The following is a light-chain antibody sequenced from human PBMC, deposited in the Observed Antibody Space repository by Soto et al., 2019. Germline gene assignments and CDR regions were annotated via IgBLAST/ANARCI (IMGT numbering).Light chain of an antibody. CDR3: QQRSNWPIT. V-gene: IGKV3-11*01. J-gene: IGKJ5*01. Sequence: VLTQSPGTLSLSPGERATLSCRAIQSFRGLLAWYQQKPGQAPRLLIYDAYNRATGIPPRFSGSGSGTDFTLTISSLEPEDFAVYYCQQRSNWPITVGQGTLLEIK. CDR1: QSFRGL. CDR2: DAY.